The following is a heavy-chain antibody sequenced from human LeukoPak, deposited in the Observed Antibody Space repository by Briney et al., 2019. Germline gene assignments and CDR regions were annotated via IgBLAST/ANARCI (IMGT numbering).Heavy chain of an antibody. CDR2: IIPILGIA. J-gene: IGHJ4*02. V-gene: IGHV1-69*04. Sequence: SVTVSCKASGGTLSSYAISWVRQAPGQGLEWMGRIIPILGIANYAQKFQGRVTITADKSTSTAYMELSSLRSEDTAVYYCASALYYYDSSGYSLGYWGQGTLVTVSS. D-gene: IGHD3-22*01. CDR3: ASALYYYDSSGYSLGY. CDR1: GGTLSSYA.